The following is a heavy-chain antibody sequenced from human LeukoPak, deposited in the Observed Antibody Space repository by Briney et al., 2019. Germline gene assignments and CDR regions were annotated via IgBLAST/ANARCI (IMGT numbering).Heavy chain of an antibody. Sequence: PSETLSLTCTVSGGSISSSSYYWGWIRQPPGKGLEWIGSIYYSGSTYYNPSLKSRVTISVDTSKNQFSLKLSSVTAADTVVYYVARQSGMKAPYFFYYCGQGNLVTVSS. CDR2: IYYSGST. CDR3: ARQSGMKAPYFFYY. V-gene: IGHV4-39*01. D-gene: IGHD3-10*01. CDR1: GGSISSSSYY. J-gene: IGHJ4*02.